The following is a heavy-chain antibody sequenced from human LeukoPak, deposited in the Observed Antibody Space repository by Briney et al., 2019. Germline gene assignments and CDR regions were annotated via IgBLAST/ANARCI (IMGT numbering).Heavy chain of an antibody. J-gene: IGHJ3*02. D-gene: IGHD6-13*01. CDR3: ARPRGIAVAGTRGHAFDI. CDR2: INHSGTT. Sequence: PSETLSLTCAVYGGSFSGYYWSWIRQTPGKGLEWIGEINHSGTTNYNPSLKSRVTISVDTSKNQFSLKLTSVTAADTAVYYCARPRGIAVAGTRGHAFDIWGPGTLVTVSS. V-gene: IGHV4-34*01. CDR1: GGSFSGYY.